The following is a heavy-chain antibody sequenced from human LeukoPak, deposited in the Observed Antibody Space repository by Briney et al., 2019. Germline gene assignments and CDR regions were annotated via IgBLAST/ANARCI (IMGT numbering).Heavy chain of an antibody. D-gene: IGHD3-3*01. CDR2: IKQDGSEK. CDR3: ARENHDFWSGPLYYFDY. CDR1: GFTFSSYW. J-gene: IGHJ4*02. V-gene: IGHV3-7*01. Sequence: PGGSLRLSCAASGFTFSSYWMSWVRQAPGKGLEWVANIKQDGSEKYYVDSVKGRFTISRDNAKNSLYLQMNSLRAEDTAVYYCARENHDFWSGPLYYFDYWGQGTLVTVSS.